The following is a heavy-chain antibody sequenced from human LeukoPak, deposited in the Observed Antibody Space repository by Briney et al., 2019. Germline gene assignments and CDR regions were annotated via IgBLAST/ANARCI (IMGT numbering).Heavy chain of an antibody. D-gene: IGHD4-11*01. CDR3: ARLSNYSPPSFDY. CDR1: GFTFTSHY. CDR2: INPSSGST. V-gene: IGHV1-46*01. J-gene: IGHJ4*02. Sequence: GAASKVSCKASGFTFTSHYIHCVRHAPGLGLECMGLINPSSGSTTYAQSFQGRVTLTRDKSTGTVYLELSSLRSEDTAVYYCARLSNYSPPSFDYWGQGTLVTVSS.